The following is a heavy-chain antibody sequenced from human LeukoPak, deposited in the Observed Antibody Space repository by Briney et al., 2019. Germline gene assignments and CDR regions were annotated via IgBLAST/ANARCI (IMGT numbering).Heavy chain of an antibody. Sequence: SETLSLTCTVSGGSISYYYWSWIRQPPGKGLEWIGYIYYSGSTNYNPSLKSRVTISVDTSKNQFSLNLRSVTAADTAVYYCARDRSGLGDWFDPWGQGTLVTVSS. D-gene: IGHD3-3*01. CDR3: ARDRSGLGDWFDP. CDR1: GGSISYYY. CDR2: IYYSGST. J-gene: IGHJ5*02. V-gene: IGHV4-59*01.